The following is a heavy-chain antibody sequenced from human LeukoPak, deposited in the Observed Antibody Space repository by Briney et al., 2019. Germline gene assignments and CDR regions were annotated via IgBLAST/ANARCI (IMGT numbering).Heavy chain of an antibody. CDR1: GYTFTGYY. CDR3: ARVHHPIYDFWSGYNRYFDY. Sequence: ASVKVSCKASGYTFTGYYMHWVRQAPGQGLEWMGWINPNSGGTNYAQKFRGRVTMTRDTSISTAYMELSRLRSDDTAVYYCARVHHPIYDFWSGYNRYFDYWGQGTLVTVSS. V-gene: IGHV1-2*02. D-gene: IGHD3-3*01. CDR2: INPNSGGT. J-gene: IGHJ4*02.